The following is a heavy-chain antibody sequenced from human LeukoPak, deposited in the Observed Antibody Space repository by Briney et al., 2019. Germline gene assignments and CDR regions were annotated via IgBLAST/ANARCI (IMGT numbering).Heavy chain of an antibody. CDR3: ARRGSGSYPFDY. D-gene: IGHD3-10*01. CDR2: INHSGST. J-gene: IGHJ4*02. V-gene: IGHV4-38-2*02. CDR1: GYSISSGYY. Sequence: SETLSLTCTVSGYSISSGYYWSWIRQPPGKGLEWIGEINHSGSTNYNPSLKSRVTISVDTSKNQFSLKLSSVTAADTAVYYCARRGSGSYPFDYWGQGTLVTVSS.